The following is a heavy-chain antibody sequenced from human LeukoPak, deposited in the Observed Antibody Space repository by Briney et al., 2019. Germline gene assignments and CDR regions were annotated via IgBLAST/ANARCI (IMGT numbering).Heavy chain of an antibody. J-gene: IGHJ4*02. Sequence: GGSLRLSCAASGFTFSTYGMHWVRQAPGKGLEWVAFIRYDGSNKYYADSVKGRFTISRDNSKNTLYLQMNSLRAEDTAVYYCAKDRGGYNCFDYWGQGALVTVSS. CDR1: GFTFSTYG. CDR2: IRYDGSNK. CDR3: AKDRGGYNCFDY. V-gene: IGHV3-30*02. D-gene: IGHD5-24*01.